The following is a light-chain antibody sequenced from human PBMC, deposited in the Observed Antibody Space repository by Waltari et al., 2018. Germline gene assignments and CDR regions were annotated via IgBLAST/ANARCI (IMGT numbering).Light chain of an antibody. V-gene: IGKV3-20*01. J-gene: IGKJ1*01. CDR2: DAS. Sequence: DIVLTQPPGTLSLSPGAHASLFCRASQSVGKYLAWYQQKPGQAPRLVMYDASTRATGIPDRFSGSWSGTDFSLTISRLEPEDFAVYYCQKYVNLPATFGQGTRVEIK. CDR1: QSVGKY. CDR3: QKYVNLPAT.